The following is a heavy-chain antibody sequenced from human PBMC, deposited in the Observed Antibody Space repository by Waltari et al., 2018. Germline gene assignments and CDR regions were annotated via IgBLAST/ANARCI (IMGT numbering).Heavy chain of an antibody. Sequence: QVQLQQWGAGLLKPSATLSLTCAVYGGSFRGYYLSWIRQPPGKGLEWIGEINHSGSTNYNPSLKSRVTISVDTSKNQFSLKLSSVTAADTAVYYCAIPSYDSSGYPDYWGQGTLVTVSS. CDR2: INHSGST. V-gene: IGHV4-34*01. D-gene: IGHD3-22*01. CDR1: GGSFRGYY. J-gene: IGHJ4*02. CDR3: AIPSYDSSGYPDY.